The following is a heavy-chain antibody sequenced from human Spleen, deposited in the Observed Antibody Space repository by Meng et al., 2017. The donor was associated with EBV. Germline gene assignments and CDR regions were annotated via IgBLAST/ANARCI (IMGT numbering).Heavy chain of an antibody. CDR3: ASESGRGYTPDY. V-gene: IGHV1-69*01. Sequence: QVRLVQSAAEVKKPXASVKVXCKTSGGIFRNSAISWVRQAPGQGLEWLGGFLPMLGAPNYAQKFQGRVTITADESTSTHYLDLNSLTSEDTAVYYCASESGRGYTPDYWGQGTLVNVSS. CDR2: FLPMLGAP. D-gene: IGHD3-10*01. J-gene: IGHJ4*02. CDR1: GGIFRNSA.